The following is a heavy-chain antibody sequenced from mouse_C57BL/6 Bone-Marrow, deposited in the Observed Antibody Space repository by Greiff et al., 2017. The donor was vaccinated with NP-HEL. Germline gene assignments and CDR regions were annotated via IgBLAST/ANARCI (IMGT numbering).Heavy chain of an antibody. CDR3: ASITTVPYFDY. V-gene: IGHV1-56*01. CDR2: IFPGSGST. D-gene: IGHD1-1*01. J-gene: IGHJ2*01. CDR1: GYTFTSHW. Sequence: QVQLQQSGPELVRPGASVKISCKAPGYTFTSHWMQWVRQRPGQGLEWIGEIFPGSGSTYYNEKFKGKATLTVDTSSSTAYMQLSSLTSEDSAFDFCASITTVPYFDYWGQGTTLTVTA.